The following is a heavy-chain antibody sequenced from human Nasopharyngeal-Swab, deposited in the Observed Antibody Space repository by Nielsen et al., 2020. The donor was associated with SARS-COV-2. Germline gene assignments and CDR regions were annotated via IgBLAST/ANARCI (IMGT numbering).Heavy chain of an antibody. V-gene: IGHV4-38-2*02. Sequence: SETLSLTCTVSGYSISSGYYCGWIRQPPGKGLEWIGSIYHSGSTYYNPSLKSRVTISVDTSKNQFSLKLSSVTAADTAVYYCAKERSGFFDYWGQGTLVTVSS. CDR2: IYHSGST. D-gene: IGHD3-22*01. CDR1: GYSISSGYY. J-gene: IGHJ4*02. CDR3: AKERSGFFDY.